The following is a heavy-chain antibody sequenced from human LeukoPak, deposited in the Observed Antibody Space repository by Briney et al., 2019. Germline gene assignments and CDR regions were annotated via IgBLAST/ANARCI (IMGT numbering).Heavy chain of an antibody. CDR3: ARDLPRVGSSSSGGYYFDY. CDR2: INPSGGST. V-gene: IGHV1-46*01. J-gene: IGHJ4*02. Sequence: GASVKVSCKASGYTFTSYYMHWVRQAPGQGLEWMGIINPSGGSTSYAQKFQGRVTMTRDTSTSTVYMELSSLRSEDTAVYYCARDLPRVGSSSSGGYYFDYWGQGTLVTVSS. D-gene: IGHD6-6*01. CDR1: GYTFTSYY.